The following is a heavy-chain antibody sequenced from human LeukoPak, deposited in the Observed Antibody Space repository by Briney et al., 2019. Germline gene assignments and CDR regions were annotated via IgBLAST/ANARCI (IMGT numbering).Heavy chain of an antibody. CDR2: INHSGST. Sequence: SETLSLTCAVYGGSFSGYYWSWIRQPPGKGLEWIGEINHSGSTNYNPSLKSRVTISVDTSKNQFSLELSSVTAADTAVYYCARGGCSSTSCYRAYYYDSSGYGKRYGMDVWGQGTTVTVSS. J-gene: IGHJ6*02. CDR1: GGSFSGYY. D-gene: IGHD2-2*02. CDR3: ARGGCSSTSCYRAYYYDSSGYGKRYGMDV. V-gene: IGHV4-34*01.